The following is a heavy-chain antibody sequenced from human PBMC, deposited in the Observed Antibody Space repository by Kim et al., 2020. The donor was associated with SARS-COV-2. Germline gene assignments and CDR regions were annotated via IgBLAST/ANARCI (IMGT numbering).Heavy chain of an antibody. CDR1: GYMSTGYA. CDR3: ARGALEDAFDI. D-gene: IGHD3-3*01. J-gene: IGHJ3*02. V-gene: IGHV7-4-1*02. CDR2: INTNTGNP. Sequence: ASVKVSCKSSGYMSTGYAMNWVRQAPGQGREWMGWINTNTGNPTFAQGFTGRFVFSLDTSVSTAYLQISSRKAEDTAVYDCARGALEDAFDIWGQGTMLTVSS.